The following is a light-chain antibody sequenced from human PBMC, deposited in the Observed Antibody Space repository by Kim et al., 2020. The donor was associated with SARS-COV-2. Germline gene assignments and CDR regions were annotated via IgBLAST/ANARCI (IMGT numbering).Light chain of an antibody. CDR2: GAS. CDR3: QQYSRWPPYT. Sequence: EIVMTQSPAPLSVSPGERVTLSCRASQSVDTNLAWYQQKPGQAPRLLIYGASTRATDIPARFSGSGSGTEFTLIVSSLQSEDFAVYYCQQYSRWPPYTFGQGTKVDIK. V-gene: IGKV3-15*01. J-gene: IGKJ2*01. CDR1: QSVDTN.